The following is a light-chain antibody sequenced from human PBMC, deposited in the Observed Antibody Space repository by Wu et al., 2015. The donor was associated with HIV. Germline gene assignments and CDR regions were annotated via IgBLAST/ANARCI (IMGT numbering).Light chain of an antibody. Sequence: EIVLTQSPDTLSLSPGERATLSCRASQTISNNYLAWYRQKPGQAPSLLIYGASSRANGIPDRFSGSGSETDFSLTIISLEPEDFAVYFCQQYEISPITFGQGTRLEI. CDR1: QTISNNY. CDR3: QQYEISPIT. J-gene: IGKJ5*01. V-gene: IGKV3-20*01. CDR2: GAS.